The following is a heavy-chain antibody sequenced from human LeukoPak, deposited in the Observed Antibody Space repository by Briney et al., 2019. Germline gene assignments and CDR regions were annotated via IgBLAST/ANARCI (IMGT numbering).Heavy chain of an antibody. V-gene: IGHV4-59*01. J-gene: IGHJ4*02. D-gene: IGHD6-19*01. CDR3: ARTKTRYSSGSPDYFDY. CDR2: IYYSGST. CDR1: GGSISSYY. Sequence: PSETLSLTCTVSGGSISSYYWSWIRQPPGKGLEWIGYIYYSGSTNYNPSLKSRVTISVDTSKNQFSLKLSSVTAADTAVYYCARTKTRYSSGSPDYFDYWGQGTLVTVSS.